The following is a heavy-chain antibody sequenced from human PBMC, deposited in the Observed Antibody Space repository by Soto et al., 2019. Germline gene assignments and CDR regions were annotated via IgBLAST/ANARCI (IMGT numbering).Heavy chain of an antibody. V-gene: IGHV1-18*01. J-gene: IGHJ4*02. CDR2: ISAHNGNT. CDR1: GYGFTTYG. D-gene: IGHD1-1*01. CDR3: ARGRYGDY. Sequence: QVHLVQSGAEVKKPGASVKVSCKGSGYGFTTYGITWVRQAPGQGLEWMAWISAHNGNTNYAQKVTGRVTVTRDTSTSTAYMELRSLRYDDTAVYYCARGRYGDYWGQGALVTVSS.